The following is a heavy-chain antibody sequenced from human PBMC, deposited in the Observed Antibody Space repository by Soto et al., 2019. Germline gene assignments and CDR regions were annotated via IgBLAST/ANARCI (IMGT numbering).Heavy chain of an antibody. CDR3: ARDYLKYGSGDHYYYYYYMYV. Sequence: QVQLVQSGAEVKKPGASVKVSCKASGYTFTSYAMHWVRQAPGQRLEWMGWINAGNGNTKYSQKFQGRVTITRDTSASTAYMELSSLRSEDTAVYYCARDYLKYGSGDHYYYYYYMYVWGKGTTVTVSS. V-gene: IGHV1-3*01. CDR1: GYTFTSYA. CDR2: INAGNGNT. D-gene: IGHD3-10*01. J-gene: IGHJ6*03.